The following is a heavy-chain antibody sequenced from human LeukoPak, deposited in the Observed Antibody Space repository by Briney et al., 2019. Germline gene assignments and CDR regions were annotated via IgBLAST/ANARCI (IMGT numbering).Heavy chain of an antibody. CDR2: INTDGSST. V-gene: IGHV3-74*01. J-gene: IGHJ4*02. Sequence: GGSLRLSCVVSGFTFSNYWTHWVRQAPGKGLVWVSRINTDGSSTSYADSVKGRFTISRDNAKNTHYLQMNSLRAEDTAVYYCAREGSLGQQLPPDYWGQGTLVTVSS. D-gene: IGHD6-13*01. CDR3: AREGSLGQQLPPDY. CDR1: GFTFSNYW.